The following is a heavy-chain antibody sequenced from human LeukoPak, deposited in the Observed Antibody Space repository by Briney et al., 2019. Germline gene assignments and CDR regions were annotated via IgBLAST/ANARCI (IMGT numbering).Heavy chain of an antibody. V-gene: IGHV1-2*02. J-gene: IGHJ4*02. CDR3: ARDSSGDTAMVTDYYFDY. CDR2: INPNSGGT. CDR1: GYTFTSYG. D-gene: IGHD5-18*01. Sequence: ASVKVSCKASGYTFTSYGISWVRQAPGQGLEWMGWINPNSGGTNYAQKFQGRVTMTRDTSISTAYMELSRLRSDDTAVYYCARDSSGDTAMVTDYYFDYWGQGTLVTVSS.